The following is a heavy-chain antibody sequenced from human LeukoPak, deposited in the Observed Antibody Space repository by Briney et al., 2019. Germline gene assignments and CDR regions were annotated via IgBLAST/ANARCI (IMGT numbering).Heavy chain of an antibody. Sequence: SETLSLTCTVSGGSMNNYYWTWIRQPPGKGLEWIGTIYYSGSTYYTPSLKSRVTISVDTSTNQFSLKLSSVTAADTAVYWCASPYRSRWDYWGQGTLVTVSS. CDR2: IYYSGST. CDR3: ASPYRSRWDY. V-gene: IGHV4-59*01. J-gene: IGHJ4*02. D-gene: IGHD6-19*01. CDR1: GGSMNNYY.